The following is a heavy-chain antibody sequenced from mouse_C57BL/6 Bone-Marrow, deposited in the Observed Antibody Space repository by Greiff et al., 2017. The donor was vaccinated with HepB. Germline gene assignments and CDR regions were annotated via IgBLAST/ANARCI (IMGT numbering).Heavy chain of an antibody. Sequence: EVKLMESEGGLVQPGSSMKLSCTASGFTFSDYYMAWVRQVPEKGLEWVANINYDGSSTYYLDSLKSRFIISRDNAKNILYLQMSSLKSEDTATYYCAREGHYYGSSYVYYFDYWGQGTTLTVSS. V-gene: IGHV5-16*01. CDR1: GFTFSDYY. CDR2: INYDGSST. D-gene: IGHD1-1*01. CDR3: AREGHYYGSSYVYYFDY. J-gene: IGHJ2*01.